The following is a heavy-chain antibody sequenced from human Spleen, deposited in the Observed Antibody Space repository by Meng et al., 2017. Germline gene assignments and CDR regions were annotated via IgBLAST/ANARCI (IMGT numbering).Heavy chain of an antibody. D-gene: IGHD6-19*01. CDR1: GGSISSSSYY. Sequence: SETLSLTCTVSGGSISSSSYYWGWIRQPPGKGLEWIGSIYYSGSTYYNPSLKSRVTISVDTSKNQFSLKLSSVTAADTAVYYCARAGSSGWPYYYYYYGMDVWGQGTTVTVSS. CDR2: IYYSGST. CDR3: ARAGSSGWPYYYYYYGMDV. J-gene: IGHJ6*02. V-gene: IGHV4-39*07.